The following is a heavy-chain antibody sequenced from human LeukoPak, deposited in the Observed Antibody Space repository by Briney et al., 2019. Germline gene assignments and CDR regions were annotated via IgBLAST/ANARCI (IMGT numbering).Heavy chain of an antibody. J-gene: IGHJ5*02. CDR3: ARVLKQQLVPDNWFDP. CDR1: GASISSYY. V-gene: IGHV4-4*07. CDR2: IYTSGST. Sequence: SETLSLTCTVSGASISSYYWSWIRQPAGKGLEWIGRIYTSGSTNYNPSLRSRFTMSVDTSKNQFSLKLSSVTAADTAVYYCARVLKQQLVPDNWFDPWGQGTLVTVSS. D-gene: IGHD6-13*01.